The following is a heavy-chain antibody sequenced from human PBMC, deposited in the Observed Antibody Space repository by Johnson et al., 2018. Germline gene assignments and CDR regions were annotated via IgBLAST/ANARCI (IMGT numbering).Heavy chain of an antibody. CDR3: ARVSEQGTTPGGDY. Sequence: VQLQESGGGLVQPGGSLRLSCEASGFTFNTYWMHWVRQAPGKGPMWVSRINTDGSIRNYADSVRGRFTISRDSAKNTLYLQMNSLRDEDTAVYYCARVSEQGTTPGGDYWGQGTLVSVSS. J-gene: IGHJ4*02. CDR1: GFTFNTYW. V-gene: IGHV3-74*01. CDR2: INTDGSIR. D-gene: IGHD1/OR15-1a*01.